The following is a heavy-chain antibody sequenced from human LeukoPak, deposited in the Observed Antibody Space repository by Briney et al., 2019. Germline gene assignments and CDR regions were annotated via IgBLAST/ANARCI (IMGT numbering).Heavy chain of an antibody. CDR2: ISPKNGDT. D-gene: IGHD3-22*01. CDR3: ATSRSYYDSRGGFEI. CDR1: GYTFTGYY. Sequence: ASVKVSCKASGYTFTGYYLHWVRQAPGQGLEWVGWISPKNGDTNQAQNFQGRVTMTRDTPITTAYMELSSLRSDDTAVYYCATSRSYYDSRGGFEIWGQGTAVTVS. V-gene: IGHV1-2*02. J-gene: IGHJ3*02.